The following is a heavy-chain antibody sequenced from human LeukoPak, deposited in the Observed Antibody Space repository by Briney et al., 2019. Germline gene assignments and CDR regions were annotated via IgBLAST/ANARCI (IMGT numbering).Heavy chain of an antibody. CDR1: GFTFSSYA. CDR2: ISGSGGST. CDR3: AKDLSYSSYYFDY. D-gene: IGHD1-26*01. J-gene: IGHJ4*02. Sequence: PGESLRLSCAASGFTFSSYAMSWVRQAPGKGLEWVSAISGSGGSTYYADSVKGRFTISRDNSKNTLYLQMNSLRAEDTAVYYCAKDLSYSSYYFDYWGQGTLVTVSS. V-gene: IGHV3-23*01.